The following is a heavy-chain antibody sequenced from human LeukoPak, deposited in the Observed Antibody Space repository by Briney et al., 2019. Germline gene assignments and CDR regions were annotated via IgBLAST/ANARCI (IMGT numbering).Heavy chain of an antibody. J-gene: IGHJ4*02. CDR3: ATETIGRHYDY. CDR1: GFTFSSCG. Sequence: PGGSLRLSCAASGFTFSSCGFNWVRQAPGKGLEWVSSIGPTGTDRYYADSVRGRFTISRDNAKNSMYLQMDSLRDEDTAVYYCATETIGRHYDYWGQGTLLTVSS. CDR2: IGPTGTDR. D-gene: IGHD1-14*01. V-gene: IGHV3-21*01.